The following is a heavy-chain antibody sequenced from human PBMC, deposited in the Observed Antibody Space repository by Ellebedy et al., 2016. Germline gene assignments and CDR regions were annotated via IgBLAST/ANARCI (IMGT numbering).Heavy chain of an antibody. J-gene: IGHJ4*02. Sequence: GESLKIYCVASGFTFSSYEMNWVRHVPGKGLEWVSHIATSAGSTYYADSVKGRFTISRDNARNSVFLQMNSLRDGDTAVYYCARSRSSPFDYWGQGTLVTVTS. CDR2: IATSAGST. V-gene: IGHV3-48*02. CDR1: GFTFSSYE. CDR3: ARSRSSPFDY.